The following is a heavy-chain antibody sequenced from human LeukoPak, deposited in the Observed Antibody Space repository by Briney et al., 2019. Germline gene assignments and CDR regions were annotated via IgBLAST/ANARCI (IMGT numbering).Heavy chain of an antibody. D-gene: IGHD3-10*01. CDR3: ASGEGGEFFDY. J-gene: IGHJ4*02. V-gene: IGHV4-59*01. Sequence: SETLSLTCTVSGGSISSYYWSWIRQPPGKGLEWIGYIYYSGSTNYNPSLKSRVTISVDTSKNQSSLKLSSVTAADTAVYYCASGEGGEFFDYWGQGTLVTVSS. CDR2: IYYSGST. CDR1: GGSISSYY.